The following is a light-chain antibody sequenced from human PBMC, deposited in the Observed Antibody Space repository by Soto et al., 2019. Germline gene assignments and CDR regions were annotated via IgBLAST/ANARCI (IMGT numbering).Light chain of an antibody. Sequence: DIKMTQSPSTPSGSVGDRVTITCRASQTISSWLAWYQQKPGKAPKLLIYKASTLKSGVPSRFSGSGSGTEFTLTISSLQPEDFATYYCQQSYSTPLTFGGGTKV. CDR3: QQSYSTPLT. CDR2: KAS. V-gene: IGKV1-5*03. J-gene: IGKJ4*01. CDR1: QTISSW.